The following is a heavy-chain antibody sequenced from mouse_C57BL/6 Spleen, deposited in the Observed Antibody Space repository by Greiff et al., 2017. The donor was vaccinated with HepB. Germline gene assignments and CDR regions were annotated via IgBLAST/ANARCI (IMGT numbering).Heavy chain of an antibody. CDR2: ISYSCST. CDR1: GYSITSGYD. CDR3: ARGLRRSYNFDD. V-gene: IGHV3-1*01. D-gene: IGHD2-4*01. J-gene: IGHJ2*01. Sequence: DVKLVESGPGMVKPSQSLSLTCTVTGYSITSGYDWHWIRHFPGNKLEWMGYISYSCSTNYNPSLKSRISITHETSKNHFFLKLNSVTTEDTATYDCARGLRRSYNFDDGGKGTTLTVSS.